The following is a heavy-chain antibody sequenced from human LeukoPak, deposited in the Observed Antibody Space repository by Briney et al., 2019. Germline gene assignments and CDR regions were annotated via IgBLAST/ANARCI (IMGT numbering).Heavy chain of an antibody. CDR3: ARQNDFRLDY. CDR1: GYTFSSYW. CDR2: IYPGDSDT. V-gene: IGHV5-51*01. Sequence: GESLKISCKGSGYTFSSYWIGWVRQMPGKGLEWMGIIYPGDSDTRYSPSLQGQVTISVDTSIGAAYLQWSSLKASDTAIYYCARQNDFRLDYWGQGTLVTVSS. J-gene: IGHJ4*02. D-gene: IGHD3-3*01.